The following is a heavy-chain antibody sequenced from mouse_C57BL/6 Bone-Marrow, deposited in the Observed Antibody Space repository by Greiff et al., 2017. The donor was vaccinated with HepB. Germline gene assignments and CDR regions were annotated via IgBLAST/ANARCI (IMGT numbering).Heavy chain of an antibody. J-gene: IGHJ3*01. CDR3: ASQGGSFNWAWFAY. V-gene: IGHV1-9*01. CDR2: MLPGSGST. D-gene: IGHD4-1*02. CDR1: GYTFTGYW. Sequence: VKLMESGAELMKPGASVKLSCKATGYTFTGYWIEWVKQRPGHGLEWIGEMLPGSGSTNYNEKFKGKATFTADTSSNTAYMQLSSLTTEDSAIYYCASQGGSFNWAWFAYWGQGTLVTVSA.